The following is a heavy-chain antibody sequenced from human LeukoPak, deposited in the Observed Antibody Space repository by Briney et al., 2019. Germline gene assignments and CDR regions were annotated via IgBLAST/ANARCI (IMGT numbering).Heavy chain of an antibody. CDR2: IYYSGST. J-gene: IGHJ4*02. CDR3: ARAYVVSNFDY. V-gene: IGHV4-61*05. D-gene: IGHD3-22*01. CDR1: GGSISSISYY. Sequence: SETLSLTCTVSGGSISSISYYWGWIRQPPGRGLEWIGYIYYSGSTNYNPSLKSRVTISVDTSKNQFSLKLSSVTAADTAVYYCARAYVVSNFDYWGQGTLVTVSS.